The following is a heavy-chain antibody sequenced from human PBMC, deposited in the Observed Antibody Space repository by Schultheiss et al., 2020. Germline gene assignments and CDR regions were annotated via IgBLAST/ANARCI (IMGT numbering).Heavy chain of an antibody. D-gene: IGHD3-3*01. Sequence: GESLKISCAASGFTFSSYAMHWVRQAPGKGLEWVSAISGSGGSTYYADSVKGRFTISRDNSKNTLYLQMNSLRAEDTAVYYCASSFLVVPYDYWGQGTLVTVSA. CDR2: ISGSGGST. CDR3: ASSFLVVPYDY. J-gene: IGHJ4*02. CDR1: GFTFSSYA. V-gene: IGHV3-23*01.